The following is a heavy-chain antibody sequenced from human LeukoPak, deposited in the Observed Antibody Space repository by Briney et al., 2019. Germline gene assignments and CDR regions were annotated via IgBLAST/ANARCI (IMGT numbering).Heavy chain of an antibody. V-gene: IGHV3-23*01. CDR2: ISGRGADT. Sequence: PGGSLRLSCAASGFTFSSYFMTWVRQAPGKGLEWVSGISGRGADTLYADSVRGQFTISRDNSKNTLYLQMNSLRAEDTAVYYCAKVPPHDDSGYSNPYWGQGTLVTVSS. CDR1: GFTFSSYF. J-gene: IGHJ4*02. D-gene: IGHD3-22*01. CDR3: AKVPPHDDSGYSNPY.